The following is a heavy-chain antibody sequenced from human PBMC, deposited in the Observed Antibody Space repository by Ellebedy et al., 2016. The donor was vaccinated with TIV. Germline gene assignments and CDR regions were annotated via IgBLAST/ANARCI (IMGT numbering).Heavy chain of an antibody. Sequence: AASVKVSCKASGDTFSSYALSWVRQAPGQGLEWMGGFIPIFGSPNYAQKFQGRVTITADKSTITAYMELSSLRSEDTAVYFCARDWDFNYFDYWGQGTLVTVSS. D-gene: IGHD1-26*01. CDR3: ARDWDFNYFDY. V-gene: IGHV1-69*06. CDR2: FIPIFGSP. CDR1: GDTFSSYA. J-gene: IGHJ4*02.